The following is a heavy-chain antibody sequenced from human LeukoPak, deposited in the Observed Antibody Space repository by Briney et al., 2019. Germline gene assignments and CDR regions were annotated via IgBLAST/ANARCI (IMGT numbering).Heavy chain of an antibody. CDR2: IYYTGST. CDR1: GGSMSSSY. V-gene: IGHV4-59*08. Sequence: SETLSLTCTVSGGSMSSSYWSWIRQAPEKELEYIGYIYYTGSTDYHPSLKSRVTISVDTSKNQFSLKLTSVTAADTAVYYCARRTGGGWFDPWGQGILVTVSS. CDR3: ARRTGGGWFDP. D-gene: IGHD1-1*01. J-gene: IGHJ5*02.